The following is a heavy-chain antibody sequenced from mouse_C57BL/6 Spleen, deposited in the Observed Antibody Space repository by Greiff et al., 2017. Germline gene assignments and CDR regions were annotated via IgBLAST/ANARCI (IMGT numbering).Heavy chain of an antibody. CDR1: GFSFNTYA. CDR2: IRSKSNNYAT. D-gene: IGHD2-1*01. Sequence: EVKLVESGGGLVQPKGSLKLSCAASGFSFNTYAMNWVRQAPGKGLEWVARIRSKSNNYATYYADSVKDRFTISRDDSESMLYLQMNNLKTEDTAMYHCVSLNYVGAMDYWGQGTSVTVSS. CDR3: VSLNYVGAMDY. V-gene: IGHV10-1*01. J-gene: IGHJ4*01.